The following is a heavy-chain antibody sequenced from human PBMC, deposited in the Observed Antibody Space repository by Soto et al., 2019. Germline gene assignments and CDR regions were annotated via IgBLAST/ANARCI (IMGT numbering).Heavy chain of an antibody. CDR1: GFTFSSNA. D-gene: IGHD3-22*01. J-gene: IGHJ3*02. Sequence: EVQILESGGGWVKPGGSLRLSCAAPGFTFSSNARSWFRRAPGKGWPRVSGISVSGTGTYYADSVKGRFTISRDNSKNTVYLQMKSLRAEDTAVYYCAKDHTVVIRDAFDIWGQGTMVNVSS. CDR2: ISVSGTGT. V-gene: IGHV3-23*01. CDR3: AKDHTVVIRDAFDI.